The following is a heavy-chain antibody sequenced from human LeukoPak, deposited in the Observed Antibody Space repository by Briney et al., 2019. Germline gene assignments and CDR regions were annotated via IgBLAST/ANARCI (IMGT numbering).Heavy chain of an antibody. D-gene: IGHD6-13*01. V-gene: IGHV4-34*01. CDR2: INHSGST. CDR1: GGSFSGYY. Sequence: SETLSLTCAVYGGSFSGYYWSWSRQPPGKGLEWIGEINHSGSTNYNPSLKGRVTISVDTSKNQFSLKLSSVTAADTAVYYCARESVSYSSSWYFDYWGQGTLVTVSS. CDR3: ARESVSYSSSWYFDY. J-gene: IGHJ4*02.